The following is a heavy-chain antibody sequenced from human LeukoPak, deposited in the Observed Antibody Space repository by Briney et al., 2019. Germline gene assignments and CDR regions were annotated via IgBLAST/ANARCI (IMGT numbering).Heavy chain of an antibody. V-gene: IGHV4-4*02. CDR3: ASGGAHYDYVWGSYENAFDI. Sequence: PSETLSLTCAVSGGSISSSNWWSWVRQPPGKGLEWIGEIYHSGSTNYNPSLKSRVTISVDKSKNQFSLKLSSVIAADTAVYYCASGGAHYDYVWGSYENAFDIWGQGTMVTVSS. CDR2: IYHSGST. CDR1: GGSISSSNW. J-gene: IGHJ3*02. D-gene: IGHD3-16*01.